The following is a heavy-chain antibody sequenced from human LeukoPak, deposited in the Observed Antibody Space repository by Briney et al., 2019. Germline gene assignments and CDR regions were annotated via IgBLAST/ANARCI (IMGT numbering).Heavy chain of an antibody. CDR2: IYYSGST. Sequence: PSETLSLTCTVSGGSISSSSYYWGWIRQPPGKGLEWIGSIYYSGSTYYNPSLKSRVTISVDTSKNQFSLKLSSVTAADTAVYYCARVAPIQDSSGYYHDYWGQGTLVTVSS. V-gene: IGHV4-39*07. CDR3: ARVAPIQDSSGYYHDY. J-gene: IGHJ4*02. D-gene: IGHD3-22*01. CDR1: GGSISSSSYY.